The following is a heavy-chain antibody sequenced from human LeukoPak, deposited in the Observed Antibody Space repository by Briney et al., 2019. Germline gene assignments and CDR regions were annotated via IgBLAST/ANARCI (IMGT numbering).Heavy chain of an antibody. CDR3: AKDIPTLNVLLWFGESDY. D-gene: IGHD3-10*01. CDR1: GFTFSSYA. J-gene: IGHJ4*02. Sequence: PGGSLRLSCAASGFTFSSYAMSWVRQAPGKGLEWVSAISGSGGSTYYADSVKGRFTISRDNSKNTLYLQMNSLRAEDTAVYYCAKDIPTLNVLLWFGESDYWGQGTPVTVSS. CDR2: ISGSGGST. V-gene: IGHV3-23*01.